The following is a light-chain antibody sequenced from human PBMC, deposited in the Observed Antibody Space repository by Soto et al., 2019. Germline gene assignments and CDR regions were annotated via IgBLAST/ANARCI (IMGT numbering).Light chain of an antibody. V-gene: IGKV1-5*01. CDR1: QSVSNW. Sequence: DIQMTQSPSTLSASVGARVTITCRASQSVSNWLAWYQQKPGRAPNLLIYDVSSLESGVPSRFSGSGSGTEFILTISSLQPDDFATYYCQQYDSYSWTFGQGTKV. J-gene: IGKJ1*01. CDR3: QQYDSYSWT. CDR2: DVS.